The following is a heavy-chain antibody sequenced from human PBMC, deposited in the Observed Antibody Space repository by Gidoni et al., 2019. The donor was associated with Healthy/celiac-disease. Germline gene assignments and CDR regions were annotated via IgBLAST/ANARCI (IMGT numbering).Heavy chain of an antibody. CDR3: ARGKDYYDSSGYYRPYYFDY. CDR2: IWYDGSNK. CDR1: GFPFSSYG. J-gene: IGHJ4*02. D-gene: IGHD3-22*01. V-gene: IGHV3-33*01. Sequence: QVQLVESGGGVVQPGRPLRLSCAASGFPFSSYGMQWVRQAPGKGLEWVAVIWYDGSNKYYADSLKGRFTISRDNSKNPLYLQMNSLRAEDTAVYYCARGKDYYDSSGYYRPYYFDYWGQGTLVTVSS.